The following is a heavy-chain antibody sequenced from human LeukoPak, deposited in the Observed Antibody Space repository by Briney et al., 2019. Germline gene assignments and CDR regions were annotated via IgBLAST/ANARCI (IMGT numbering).Heavy chain of an antibody. Sequence: GGSLRLSCAASGFTFSDYYMSWIRQAPGKGLEWVSYISSSGSTIYYADSVKGRFTISRDNAKNSLYLQMNSLRAEDTAVYYCARDSPYCSGGSCYPIYYYYYYMDVWGKGTTVTISS. V-gene: IGHV3-11*01. D-gene: IGHD2-15*01. CDR1: GFTFSDYY. CDR3: ARDSPYCSGGSCYPIYYYYYYMDV. J-gene: IGHJ6*03. CDR2: ISSSGSTI.